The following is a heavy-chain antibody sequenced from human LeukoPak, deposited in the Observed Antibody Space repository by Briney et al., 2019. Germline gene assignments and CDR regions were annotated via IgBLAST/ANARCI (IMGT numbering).Heavy chain of an antibody. V-gene: IGHV4-59*01. CDR1: GASISSYY. D-gene: IGHD3-22*01. Sequence: PSETLSLTCGVSGASISSYYWSWIRQPPGKGLEWIGYIYYSGTTHYNPSLKSRVTISVDMSKNHFSLNLRSVTAADTAVYYCSSYDSSGRTDYWGQGTLATVSS. CDR2: IYYSGTT. CDR3: SSYDSSGRTDY. J-gene: IGHJ4*02.